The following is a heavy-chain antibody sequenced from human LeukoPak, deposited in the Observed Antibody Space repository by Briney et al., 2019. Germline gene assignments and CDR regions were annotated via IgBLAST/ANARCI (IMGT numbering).Heavy chain of an antibody. J-gene: IGHJ4*02. CDR3: TTDYYDSSGYYENPRLFDY. D-gene: IGHD3-22*01. CDR1: GFTFSSYA. Sequence: SGGSLRLSCAASGFTFSSYAMSWVRQAPGKGLEWVGRIKSKTDGGTTDYAAPVKGRFTISRDDSKNTLYLQMNSLKTEDTAVYYCTTDYYDSSGYYENPRLFDYWGQGTLVTVSS. V-gene: IGHV3-15*01. CDR2: IKSKTDGGTT.